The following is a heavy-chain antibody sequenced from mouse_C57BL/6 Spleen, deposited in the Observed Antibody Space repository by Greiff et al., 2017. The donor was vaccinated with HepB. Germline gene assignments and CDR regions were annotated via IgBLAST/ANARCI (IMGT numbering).Heavy chain of an antibody. D-gene: IGHD2-4*01. Sequence: EVKLMESGPGLVKPSQSLSLTCSVTGYSITSGYYWNWIRQFPGNKLEWMGYISYDGSNNYNPSLKNRISITRDTSKNQFFLKLNSVTTEDTATYYCARDHDYGAMDYWGQGTSVTVSS. CDR1: GYSITSGYY. CDR3: ARDHDYGAMDY. CDR2: ISYDGSN. J-gene: IGHJ4*01. V-gene: IGHV3-6*01.